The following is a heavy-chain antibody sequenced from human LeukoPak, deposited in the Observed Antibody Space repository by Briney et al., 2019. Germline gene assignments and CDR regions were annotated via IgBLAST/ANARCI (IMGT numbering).Heavy chain of an antibody. J-gene: IGHJ5*02. V-gene: IGHV3-9*01. D-gene: IGHD3-10*01. CDR2: ISWDGGSI. CDR1: RFTFDIYA. Sequence: PGGSLRLSCAASRFTFDIYAMHWVRQAPGKGLEWVSGISWDGGSIGYADSVKGRFTISRDNAKNSLYLQMNSLRAEDTSLYYCAKDNPARLLWFGESWQWFDPWGQGTLVTVSS. CDR3: AKDNPARLLWFGESWQWFDP.